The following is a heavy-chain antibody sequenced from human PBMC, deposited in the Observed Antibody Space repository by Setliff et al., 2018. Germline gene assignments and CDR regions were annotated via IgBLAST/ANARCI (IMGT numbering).Heavy chain of an antibody. CDR2: IWDDGGNK. D-gene: IGHD6-25*01. CDR3: ARSPANGGHDAFDI. CDR1: GFTFSTYR. J-gene: IGHJ3*02. V-gene: IGHV3-33*08. Sequence: LRLSCAASGFTFSTYRMHWVRQAPGKGLEWVAVIWDDGGNKYHADSVKGRFTISRDNSKNTLYLQMNSLRPEDTAVYYCARSPANGGHDAFDIWGQGTMVTVSS.